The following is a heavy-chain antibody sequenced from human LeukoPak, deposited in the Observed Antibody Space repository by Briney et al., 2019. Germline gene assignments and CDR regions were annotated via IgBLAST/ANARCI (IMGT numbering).Heavy chain of an antibody. CDR3: ARKLLLAFDY. V-gene: IGHV4-39*01. CDR2: IYYSGST. Sequence: PSETLSLTCTVSGGSISSGSYYWGWIRQPPGKGLEWIGSIYYSGSTYYNPSLKSRVTISVDTSKNQFSLKLSSVTAADTAVYYCARKLLLAFDYWGQGTLVTVSS. J-gene: IGHJ4*02. D-gene: IGHD3-22*01. CDR1: GGSISSGSYY.